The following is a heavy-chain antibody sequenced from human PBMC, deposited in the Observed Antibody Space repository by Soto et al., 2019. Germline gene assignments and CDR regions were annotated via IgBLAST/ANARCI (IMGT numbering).Heavy chain of an antibody. J-gene: IGHJ4*02. CDR1: GFTFSTYD. Sequence: EVQLVESGGVLVQPGGSLRLSCAASGFTFSTYDMHWVRQTTSKGLEWVSAIGTGSNTDYADSVKGRFTISRENGKNSLYLQIKNVRAEDTAVYYCARGHPTWDGFYIAYGGQGTLVTFSS. D-gene: IGHD3-3*01. CDR3: ARGHPTWDGFYIAY. V-gene: IGHV3-13*01. CDR2: IGTGSNT.